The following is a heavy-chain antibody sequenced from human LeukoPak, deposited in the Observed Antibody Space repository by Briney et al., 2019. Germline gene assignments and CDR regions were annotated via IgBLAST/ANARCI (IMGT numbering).Heavy chain of an antibody. Sequence: SETLSLTCTVSGGSISSYYWSWIRQPPGKGLEWIGYIYYSGSTNYNPSLKSRVTISVDTSKNQFSLKLSSVTAADTAVYYCAGVRRSGSRTAFDIWGQGTMVTVSS. D-gene: IGHD3-10*01. J-gene: IGHJ3*02. CDR2: IYYSGST. CDR1: GGSISSYY. V-gene: IGHV4-59*01. CDR3: AGVRRSGSRTAFDI.